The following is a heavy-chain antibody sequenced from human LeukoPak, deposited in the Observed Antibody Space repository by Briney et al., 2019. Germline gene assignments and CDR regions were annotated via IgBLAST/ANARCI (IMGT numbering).Heavy chain of an antibody. CDR3: ARDARPRDGGLVTYYFDS. Sequence: SETLSLTCTVSGGSIGSYYWRWLRQPAGKGLEWIGRIYSSGSTNYNLSLKSRITISLDKSKNQFSLKLSSVTATDTAVYYCARDARPRDGGLVTYYFDSWGQGTLVTVSS. D-gene: IGHD5-24*01. CDR2: IYSSGST. V-gene: IGHV4-4*07. CDR1: GGSIGSYY. J-gene: IGHJ4*02.